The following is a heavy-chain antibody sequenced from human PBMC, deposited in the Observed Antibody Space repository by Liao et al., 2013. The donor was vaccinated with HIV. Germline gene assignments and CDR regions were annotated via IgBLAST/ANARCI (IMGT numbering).Heavy chain of an antibody. D-gene: IGHD3-10*01. CDR1: GGSITSTTYY. CDR3: ARVKIWFGELIGLDV. J-gene: IGHJ6*04. CDR2: IYYSGST. Sequence: QLQLQESGPGLVKPSETLSLTCTVSGGSITSTTYYWGWIRQPPGKRLEWIGSIYYSGSTDYNPSLQSRVTISVDTSKSQFSLKLSSVTAADTAVYYCARVKIWFGELIGLDVWGKGTTVTVSS. V-gene: IGHV4-39*07.